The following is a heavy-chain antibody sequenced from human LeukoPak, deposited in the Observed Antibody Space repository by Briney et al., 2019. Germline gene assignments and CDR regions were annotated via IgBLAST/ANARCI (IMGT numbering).Heavy chain of an antibody. J-gene: IGHJ4*02. V-gene: IGHV3-21*01. D-gene: IGHD6-19*01. CDR2: ISSSSSYI. Sequence: GGSLRLSCAASGFTFSSYWMSWVRQAPGKGLEWVSSISSSSSYIYYADSVKGRFTISRDNAKNSLYLQMNSLRAEDTAVYYCARDHSSGFDYWGQGTLVTVSS. CDR1: GFTFSSYW. CDR3: ARDHSSGFDY.